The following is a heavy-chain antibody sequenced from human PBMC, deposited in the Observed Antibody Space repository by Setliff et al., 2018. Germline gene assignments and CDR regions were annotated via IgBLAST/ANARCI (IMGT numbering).Heavy chain of an antibody. J-gene: IGHJ6*02. Sequence: ASVKVSCKASGGTFSSYAISWVRQAPGQGLEWMGGIIPIFGTANYAQKFQGRVTITTDESTSTAYMELSSLRSEDTAVYYCARTSGVRGVIMAGGMDVWGQGTTVTVSS. CDR2: IIPIFGTA. CDR1: GGTFSSYA. D-gene: IGHD3-10*01. CDR3: ARTSGVRGVIMAGGMDV. V-gene: IGHV1-69*05.